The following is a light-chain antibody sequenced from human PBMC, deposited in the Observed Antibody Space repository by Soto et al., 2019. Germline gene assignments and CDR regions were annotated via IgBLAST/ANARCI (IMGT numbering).Light chain of an antibody. CDR3: TSYTSSSTDV. V-gene: IGLV2-14*01. CDR1: SSDVGRYNY. J-gene: IGLJ1*01. CDR2: EVS. Sequence: QSALTQPASVSGSPGKSITISCTGTSSDVGRYNYVSWYQQHPGKAPKLMIYEVSNRPSGVSNRFSGSKSGNTASLTISGLQAEDEADYYCTSYTSSSTDVFGTGTKLTVL.